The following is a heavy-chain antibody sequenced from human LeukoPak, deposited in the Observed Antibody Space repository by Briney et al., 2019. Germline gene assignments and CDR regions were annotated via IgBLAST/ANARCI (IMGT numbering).Heavy chain of an antibody. V-gene: IGHV1-69*04. CDR2: IIPILGIA. J-gene: IGHJ4*02. CDR3: ARDQGIYNHRIIDS. D-gene: IGHD5-12*01. Sequence: ASVKVSCKASGGTFSSYAISWVRQAPGQGLEWMGRIIPILGIANYAQKFQGRVTMTTDTSTSTASMELRSLRSDDTAVYYCARDQGIYNHRIIDSWGQGTLVTVSS. CDR1: GGTFSSYA.